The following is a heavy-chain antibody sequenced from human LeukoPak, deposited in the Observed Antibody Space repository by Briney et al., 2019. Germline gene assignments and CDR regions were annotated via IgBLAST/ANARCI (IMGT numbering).Heavy chain of an antibody. J-gene: IGHJ4*02. Sequence: GGSLRLSCAASGFTFAKYAITWVRQAPGKGLEWVALISYDGSNKYYADSVKGQFTISRDNSKSTLYLQVNSLRPEDTAVYFCARDRSGSHSGPIDYWGQGTLVTVSS. CDR1: GFTFAKYA. CDR3: ARDRSGSHSGPIDY. V-gene: IGHV3-30-3*01. CDR2: ISYDGSNK. D-gene: IGHD1-26*01.